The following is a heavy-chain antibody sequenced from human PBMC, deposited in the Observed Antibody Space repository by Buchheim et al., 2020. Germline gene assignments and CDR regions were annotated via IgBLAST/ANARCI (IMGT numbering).Heavy chain of an antibody. Sequence: QVQLVESGGGVVQPGRSLRLSCAASGFTFSSYGMHWVRQAPGKGLEWVAVIWYDGSNKYYADSVKGRLTISRDNSKNTLYLQMNSLRAEDTAVYYCARDSDSSGYFTRPGLWGQGTL. CDR1: GFTFSSYG. D-gene: IGHD3-22*01. CDR2: IWYDGSNK. V-gene: IGHV3-33*01. CDR3: ARDSDSSGYFTRPGL. J-gene: IGHJ4*02.